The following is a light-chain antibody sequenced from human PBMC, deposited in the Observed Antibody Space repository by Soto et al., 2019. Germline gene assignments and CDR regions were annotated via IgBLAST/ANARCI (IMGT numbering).Light chain of an antibody. CDR2: DTA. CDR1: TGAVTSGHY. Sequence: QAVVTQEPSLTVSPGGTVTLTCGSTTGAVTSGHYPYWFQQKPGQAPRTLIYDTANKLSWTPVRFSGSLLGDKAALTLSGAQPEDEAEYYCLLSYRGDYVFGPGTKVTVL. J-gene: IGLJ1*01. V-gene: IGLV7-46*01. CDR3: LLSYRGDYV.